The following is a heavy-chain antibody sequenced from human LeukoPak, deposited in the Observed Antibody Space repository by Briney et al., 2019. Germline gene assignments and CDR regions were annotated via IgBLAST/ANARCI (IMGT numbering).Heavy chain of an antibody. V-gene: IGHV4-34*01. CDR1: GVSLSGYY. Sequence: SETLSLTCAVSGVSLSGYYWGRIRQTPGKGLEWIGEINHSGRTNYNPSLKSRVTISADTSKNQFSLELRSVTAADTAVYYCARAYYSTSWFPHWGQGALVTVSS. CDR2: INHSGRT. CDR3: ARAYYSTSWFPH. J-gene: IGHJ5*02. D-gene: IGHD3-10*01.